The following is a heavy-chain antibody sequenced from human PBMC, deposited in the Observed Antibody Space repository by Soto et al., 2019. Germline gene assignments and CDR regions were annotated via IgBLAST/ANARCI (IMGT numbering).Heavy chain of an antibody. CDR2: IYYSGST. J-gene: IGHJ4*02. V-gene: IGHV4-31*03. Sequence: QTLSLTCTASGGAISSGGYYWSWIRQHPGKGLEWIGYIYYSGSTYYNPSLKSRVTISVDTSKNQFSLKLSSVTAADTAVYYCARATVTTQLNAYWGQGTLVTVSS. D-gene: IGHD4-17*01. CDR1: GGAISSGGYY. CDR3: ARATVTTQLNAY.